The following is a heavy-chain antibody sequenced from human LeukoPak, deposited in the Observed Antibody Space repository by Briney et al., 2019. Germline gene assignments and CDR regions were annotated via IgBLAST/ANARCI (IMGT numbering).Heavy chain of an antibody. Sequence: GGSLRLSCAASGFTFSSYAMSWVRQAPGKGLEWVSATSGSGGSTYYADSVKGRFTISRDNSKNTLYLQMNSLRAEDTAVYYCAKDVFVAAVAGSFDYWGQGTLVTVSS. CDR1: GFTFSSYA. J-gene: IGHJ4*02. CDR3: AKDVFVAAVAGSFDY. CDR2: TSGSGGST. V-gene: IGHV3-23*01. D-gene: IGHD6-19*01.